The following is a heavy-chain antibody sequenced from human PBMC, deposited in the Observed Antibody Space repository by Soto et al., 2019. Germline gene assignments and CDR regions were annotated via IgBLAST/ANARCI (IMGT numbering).Heavy chain of an antibody. Sequence: QVQLQESGPGLVKPSQTLSLTCTVSGGSISSGGYYWSWIRQHPGKGLEWIGYIYYSGSTYYNPSLRSRVTTSVDTFKNKFSLKLSSVTAADTAVYYCAGIYSGSPGGTLRYWGQGTLVTVSS. CDR1: GGSISSGGYY. D-gene: IGHD1-26*01. CDR2: IYYSGST. J-gene: IGHJ4*02. CDR3: AGIYSGSPGGTLRY. V-gene: IGHV4-31*03.